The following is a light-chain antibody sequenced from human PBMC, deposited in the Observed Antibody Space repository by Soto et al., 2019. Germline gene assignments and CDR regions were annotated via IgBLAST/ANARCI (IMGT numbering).Light chain of an antibody. V-gene: IGKV1-5*03. CDR1: QSIGRW. Sequence: DIPMTQSPSTLSASVGDRVTITCRASQSIGRWLAWYQQKPGKAPKRLIYKASSLESGVPSRFSGSGSETEFTLTVSSLQPDDFATYYCQQYNDFHTFGQGTKLETK. J-gene: IGKJ2*01. CDR2: KAS. CDR3: QQYNDFHT.